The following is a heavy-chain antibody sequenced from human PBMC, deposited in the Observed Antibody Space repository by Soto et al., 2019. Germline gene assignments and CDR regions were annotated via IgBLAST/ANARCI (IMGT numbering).Heavy chain of an antibody. CDR2: INPNGGST. V-gene: IGHV1-46*01. Sequence: QVQLVQSGAEVKKPGASVKVSCKASGYTFTHYYIHWVRQAPGQGLEWMGIINPNGGSTTYAQKFRAGFTMTRDTSTSTVYMVLSSLRSEDSALYYCATSVNSAMAFDYWGQGTLVTVSS. J-gene: IGHJ4*02. CDR3: ATSVNSAMAFDY. CDR1: GYTFTHYY. D-gene: IGHD5-18*01.